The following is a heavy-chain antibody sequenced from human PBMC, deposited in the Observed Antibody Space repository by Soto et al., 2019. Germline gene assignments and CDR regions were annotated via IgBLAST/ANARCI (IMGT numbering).Heavy chain of an antibody. V-gene: IGHV1-18*04. CDR2: ISAYNGQE. J-gene: IGHJ6*02. Sequence: QVQLVQSGAEVKKPGASVKVSCKASGYDFTLYGMSWVRQAPGQGLEWMGWISAYNGQEESAERFQGRLTMTIDPATSTVYMELRSLRVDDTAVYYCARGAPDIVAPDKLPDGMDVWGQGTAVTVSS. CDR3: ARGAPDIVAPDKLPDGMDV. D-gene: IGHD5-12*01. CDR1: GYDFTLYG.